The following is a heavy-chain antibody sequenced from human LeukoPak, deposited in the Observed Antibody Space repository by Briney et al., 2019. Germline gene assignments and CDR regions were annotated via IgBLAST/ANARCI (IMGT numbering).Heavy chain of an antibody. CDR3: ARKWGSSSWYIDP. J-gene: IGHJ5*02. D-gene: IGHD6-13*01. Sequence: SETLSLTCAVSGYSISSGYYWGWIRQPPGKGLEWIGSIYHSGSTYYNPSLKSRVTISVDTSKNQFSLKLSSVTAADTAVYYCARKWGSSSWYIDPWGQGTLVTVSS. CDR2: IYHSGST. CDR1: GYSISSGYY. V-gene: IGHV4-38-2*01.